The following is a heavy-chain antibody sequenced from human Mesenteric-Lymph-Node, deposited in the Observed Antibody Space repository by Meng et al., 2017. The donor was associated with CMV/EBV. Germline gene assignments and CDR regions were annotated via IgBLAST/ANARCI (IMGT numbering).Heavy chain of an antibody. D-gene: IGHD6-19*01. CDR1: GYTFTSYG. Sequence: SGYTFTSYGISWVRQAPGQGLEWMGWISAYNGNTNYAQKLQGRVTMTTDTSTSTAYMELRSLRSDDTAVYYCARPYFGSSGWYLGYWGQGTLVTVSS. CDR2: ISAYNGNT. J-gene: IGHJ4*02. V-gene: IGHV1-18*04. CDR3: ARPYFGSSGWYLGY.